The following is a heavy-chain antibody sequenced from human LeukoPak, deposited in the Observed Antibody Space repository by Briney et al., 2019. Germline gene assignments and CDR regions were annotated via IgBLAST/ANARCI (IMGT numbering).Heavy chain of an antibody. Sequence: PGGSLRLSCAASGFTFDDYAMHWVRQAPGKGLEWVSGISWNSGSIGYADSVKGRFTISRDNAKNSLYLQMNSLRAEDTALYYCAKDIDLQPGGAFDIWGQGTMVTVSS. CDR2: ISWNSGSI. CDR1: GFTFDDYA. J-gene: IGHJ3*02. D-gene: IGHD3-3*01. CDR3: AKDIDLQPGGAFDI. V-gene: IGHV3-9*01.